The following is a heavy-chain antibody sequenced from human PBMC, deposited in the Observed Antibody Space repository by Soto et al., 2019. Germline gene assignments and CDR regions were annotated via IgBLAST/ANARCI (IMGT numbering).Heavy chain of an antibody. V-gene: IGHV4-30-2*01. D-gene: IGHD3-9*01. Sequence: HLQLQESGSGLVKPSQTLSLTCAVSGGSISSGGYSWNWIRQPPGKGLEWIGFIYHTGNTYYSPSLNSRVTISINRSKNQFSLKLSSVTAADTAVYYCARGPNYVILTGYYYYFDYWGQGTLVTVSS. CDR3: ARGPNYVILTGYYYYFDY. J-gene: IGHJ4*02. CDR1: GGSISSGGYS. CDR2: IYHTGNT.